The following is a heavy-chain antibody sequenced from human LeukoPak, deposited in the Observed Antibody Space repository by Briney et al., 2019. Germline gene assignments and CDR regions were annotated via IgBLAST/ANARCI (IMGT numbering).Heavy chain of an antibody. CDR3: ARAPSSYESGNGYPNLGWLDP. CDR2: FHRGRI. J-gene: IGHJ5*02. CDR1: GYPIGLDYY. D-gene: IGHD5-24*01. Sequence: PSETLSLTCKVSGYPIGLDYYWVWIRQAPGRGLQWIGGFHRGRIQYNSALKSRVTISIDSSKNQFSLRMWPVAAADTAFYFWARAPSSYESGNGYPNLGWLDPWGQGALVTVSS. V-gene: IGHV4-38-2*02.